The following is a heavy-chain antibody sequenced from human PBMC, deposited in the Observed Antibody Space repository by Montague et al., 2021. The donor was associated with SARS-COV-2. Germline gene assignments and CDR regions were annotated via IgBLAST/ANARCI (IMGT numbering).Heavy chain of an antibody. CDR2: VYSSGTT. J-gene: IGHJ4*02. Sequence: SETLSLTCVVYGGSFSGYYWSWIRQRPGKRLEWLGYVYSSGTTNYNPSLNSRIAISVDTSKNQLSLRLDSVTAADTAIYYCATLTQSNGDFWGQGALVTVS. V-gene: IGHV4-4*08. CDR3: ATLTQSNGDF. D-gene: IGHD4/OR15-4a*01. CDR1: GGSFSGYY.